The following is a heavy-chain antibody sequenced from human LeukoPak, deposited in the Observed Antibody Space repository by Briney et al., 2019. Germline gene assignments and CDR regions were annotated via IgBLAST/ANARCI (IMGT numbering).Heavy chain of an antibody. D-gene: IGHD6-6*01. CDR1: GYTFTSYG. J-gene: IGHJ4*02. CDR3: ARDSNVEYSSSPFDY. Sequence: ASVQVSCEASGYTFTSYGISWVRQAPGQGLEWMGWISAYNGNTNYAQKLQGRVTMTTDTSTSTAYMELRSLRSDDTAVYYCARDSNVEYSSSPFDYWGQGTLVTVSS. V-gene: IGHV1-18*01. CDR2: ISAYNGNT.